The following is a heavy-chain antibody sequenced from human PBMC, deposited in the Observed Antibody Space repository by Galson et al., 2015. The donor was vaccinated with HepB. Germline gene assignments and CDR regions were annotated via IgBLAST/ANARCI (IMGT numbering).Heavy chain of an antibody. D-gene: IGHD5-18*01. CDR1: GGTFSSYA. J-gene: IGHJ3*02. V-gene: IGHV1-69*13. Sequence: SVKVSCKASGGTFSSYAISWVRQAPGQGLEWMGGIIPIFGTANYAQKFQGRVTITADESTSTAYMELSSLRSEDTAVYYCARARSYGYHDAFDIWGQGTMVTVSS. CDR3: ARARSYGYHDAFDI. CDR2: IIPIFGTA.